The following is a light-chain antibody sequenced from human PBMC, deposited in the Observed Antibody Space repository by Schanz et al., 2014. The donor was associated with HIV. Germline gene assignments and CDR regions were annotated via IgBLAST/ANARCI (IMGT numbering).Light chain of an antibody. CDR2: ANN. J-gene: IGLJ2*01. CDR1: SSNIKINP. CDR3: SSYTSSSTVV. Sequence: QSVLTQPPSASGTPGQRVTISCSGSSSNIKINPVNWYQQLPGTAPRLLIQANNQRPSGVPDRFSGSKSGTSASLAITGLQAEDEADYYCSSYTSSSTVVFGGGTKLTVL. V-gene: IGLV1-44*01.